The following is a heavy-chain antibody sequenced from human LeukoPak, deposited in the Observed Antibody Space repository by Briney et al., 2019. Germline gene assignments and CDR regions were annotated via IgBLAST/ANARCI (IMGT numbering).Heavy chain of an antibody. J-gene: IGHJ4*02. CDR1: GFTFSNYG. D-gene: IGHD6-19*01. Sequence: PGGSLRLSCAASGFTFSNYGMIWVRQAPGKGLDWVSIISPSGAGTYYADSVRGRFTISRDNSKNTLYLQMNSLRAEDTAVYYCGESSVAVAGTKPYFDFWGQGALVTVSS. CDR3: GESSVAVAGTKPYFDF. V-gene: IGHV3-23*01. CDR2: ISPSGAGT.